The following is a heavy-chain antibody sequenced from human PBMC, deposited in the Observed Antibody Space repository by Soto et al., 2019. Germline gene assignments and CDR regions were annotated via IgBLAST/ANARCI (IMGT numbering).Heavy chain of an antibody. J-gene: IGHJ6*02. CDR2: ISTRSDV. CDR1: EFSRSTDS. D-gene: IGHD2-21*02. V-gene: IGHV3-21*03. CDR3: AREKTAWPLAYGLGV. Sequence: GGSLRLSCTASEFSRSTDSMNWVREAPGKGLEWVSSISTRSDVYYADSVKGRFTIARDNAKNSLSLQMNSLSTEDTGVYYCAREKTAWPLAYGLGVWGQGTTVTAP.